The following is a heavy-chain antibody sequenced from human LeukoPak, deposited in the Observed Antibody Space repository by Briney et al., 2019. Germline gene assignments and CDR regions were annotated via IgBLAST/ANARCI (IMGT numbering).Heavy chain of an antibody. CDR2: INPDSGGT. D-gene: IGHD3-3*01. CDR3: AKDRLSLRITIPSDY. CDR1: GFMFTGHH. J-gene: IGHJ4*02. V-gene: IGHV1-2*02. Sequence: ASVKVSCKASGFMFTGHHMHWVRQAPGQGLEWMGWINPDSGGTRYAQRFQGRVTMTRDAATSTVYMELNRLRSDDTAVYYCAKDRLSLRITIPSDYWGQGTLVTVSS.